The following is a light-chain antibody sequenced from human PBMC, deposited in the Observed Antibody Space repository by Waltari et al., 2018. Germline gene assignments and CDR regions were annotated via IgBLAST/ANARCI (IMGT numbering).Light chain of an antibody. CDR2: VNSDGSH. CDR1: GGHSSNI. J-gene: IGLJ3*02. V-gene: IGLV4-69*01. CDR3: QTGGHGTWV. Sequence: ASASLGAPVKLTRTLSGGHSSNIIAWHPQQPEKGPRYLMKVNSDGSHSKVDEIPARFSGSSSGAELDPTIASLESEDEAYYYCQTGGHGTWVFGGGTTLTVL.